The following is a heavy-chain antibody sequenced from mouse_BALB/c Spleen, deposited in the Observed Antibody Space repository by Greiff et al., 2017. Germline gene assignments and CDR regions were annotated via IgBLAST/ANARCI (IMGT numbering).Heavy chain of an antibody. CDR1: GYSITSDYA. V-gene: IGHV3-2*02. CDR3: ARGLRRRAMDY. CDR2: ISYSGST. Sequence: EVKLMESGPGLVKPSQSLSLTCTVTGYSITSDYAWNWIRQFPGNKLEWMGYISYSGSTSYNPSLKSRISITRDTSKNQFFLQLNSVTTEDTATYYCARGLRRRAMDYWGQGTSVTVSS. D-gene: IGHD2-2*01. J-gene: IGHJ4*01.